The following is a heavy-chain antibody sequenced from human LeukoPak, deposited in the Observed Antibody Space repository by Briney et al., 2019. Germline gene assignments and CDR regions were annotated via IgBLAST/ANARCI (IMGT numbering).Heavy chain of an antibody. CDR3: ARVSYYDSSGYTYYFDY. J-gene: IGHJ4*02. V-gene: IGHV4-34*01. Sequence: PSETLSLTCAVYGGSFSGCYWSWIRQPPGKGLEWIGEINHSGSTNYNPSLKSRVTISVDTSKNQFSLKLSSVTAADTAVYYCARVSYYDSSGYTYYFDYWGQGTLVTVSS. D-gene: IGHD3-22*01. CDR1: GGSFSGCY. CDR2: INHSGST.